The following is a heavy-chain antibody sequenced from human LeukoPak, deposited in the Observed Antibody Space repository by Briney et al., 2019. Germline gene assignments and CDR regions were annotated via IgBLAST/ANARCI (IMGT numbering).Heavy chain of an antibody. V-gene: IGHV3-48*01. CDR1: GFSFSSYS. CDR3: ARKSRSSGYPFDY. Sequence: PGGSLRLSCAASGFSFSSYSMNWVRQAPGKGLEWVSYITSSSSTMYYADAVKGRFAISRDNAKNSLYLQMNSLRAEDTAVYYCARKSRSSGYPFDYRGQGTLVTVSS. CDR2: ITSSSSTM. J-gene: IGHJ4*02. D-gene: IGHD3-22*01.